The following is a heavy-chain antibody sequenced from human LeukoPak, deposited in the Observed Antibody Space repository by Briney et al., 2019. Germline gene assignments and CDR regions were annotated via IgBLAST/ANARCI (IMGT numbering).Heavy chain of an antibody. J-gene: IGHJ4*02. Sequence: SGGSLRLSCAASGFTFSSYWMHWVRQAQGKGLVWVSRINSDGSSTSYADSVKGRFTISRDNAKNTLYLQMNSLRAEDTAVYYCAIAVAGTQANYWGQGTLVTVSS. V-gene: IGHV3-74*01. CDR3: AIAVAGTQANY. CDR1: GFTFSSYW. D-gene: IGHD6-19*01. CDR2: INSDGSST.